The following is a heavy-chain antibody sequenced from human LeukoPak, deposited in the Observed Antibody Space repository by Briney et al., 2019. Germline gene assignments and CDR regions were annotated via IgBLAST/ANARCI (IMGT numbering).Heavy chain of an antibody. D-gene: IGHD2-15*01. Sequence: VSVKVSCKTSGYTFTDYYVHWVRQAPGQGLEWLAWINPDSGATNFAQRFQGRVTMTRDTSVNTVHMELNRLRSDDTAVYYCARDLCHGGSCFHFDSWGQGTLVTVSS. CDR1: GYTFTDYY. V-gene: IGHV1-2*02. CDR2: INPDSGAT. CDR3: ARDLCHGGSCFHFDS. J-gene: IGHJ4*02.